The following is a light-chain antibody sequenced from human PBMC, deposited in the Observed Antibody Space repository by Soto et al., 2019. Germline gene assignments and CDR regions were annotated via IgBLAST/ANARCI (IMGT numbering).Light chain of an antibody. CDR1: SSDVGSYNL. Sequence: QSALTQPASXXXXXGQSITLSCTGTSSDVGSYNLVSWYQQHPGKAPKLMIFEVNKRPSGVSDRFSGSKSGNTASLTISGLQAEDEADYYCCSYVSSSTSIFGTGTKLTVL. J-gene: IGLJ1*01. V-gene: IGLV2-23*02. CDR2: EVN. CDR3: CSYVSSSTSI.